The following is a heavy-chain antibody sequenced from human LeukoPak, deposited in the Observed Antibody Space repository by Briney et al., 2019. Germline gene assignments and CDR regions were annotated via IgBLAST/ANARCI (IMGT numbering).Heavy chain of an antibody. V-gene: IGHV4-39*01. J-gene: IGHJ3*02. CDR1: GGSISSSSYS. CDR2: IYYSGST. Sequence: SETLSLTCTVSGGSISSSSYSWGWIRQPPGKGLEWIGSIYYSGSTYYNPSLKSRVTISVDTSKNQFSLKLSSVTAADTAVYYCARLIVGATIRGRLFDIWGQGTMVTVSS. CDR3: ARLIVGATIRGRLFDI. D-gene: IGHD1-26*01.